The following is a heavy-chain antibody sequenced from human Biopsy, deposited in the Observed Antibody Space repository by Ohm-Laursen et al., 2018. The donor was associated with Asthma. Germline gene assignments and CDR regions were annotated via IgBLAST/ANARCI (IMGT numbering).Heavy chain of an antibody. J-gene: IGHJ3*02. Sequence: SLRLSCSASGFVFSQSGMHWVHQAPGKGLEWVALISSDGHNKYYKDSVKGRFTISRDNSKLRLYLQINRLTVEDSAVYFCARQSGQDYGDSSGFDIWGQGTKVAVSS. CDR1: GFVFSQSG. CDR2: ISSDGHNK. V-gene: IGHV3-30*03. CDR3: ARQSGQDYGDSSGFDI. D-gene: IGHD3-22*01.